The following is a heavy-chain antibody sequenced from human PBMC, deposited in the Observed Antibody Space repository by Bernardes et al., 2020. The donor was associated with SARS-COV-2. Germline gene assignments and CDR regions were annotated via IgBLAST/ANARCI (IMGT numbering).Heavy chain of an antibody. D-gene: IGHD6-13*01. Sequence: GGSLRLSCAASGFTFSSYWMSWVRQAPGKGLEWVANIKQDGSEKYYVDSVKGRFTISRDNAKNSLYLQMNSLRAEDTAVYYCARDGIAAADHYYYYGMDVWGQGTTVTVSS. V-gene: IGHV3-7*01. CDR2: IKQDGSEK. CDR3: ARDGIAAADHYYYYGMDV. CDR1: GFTFSSYW. J-gene: IGHJ6*02.